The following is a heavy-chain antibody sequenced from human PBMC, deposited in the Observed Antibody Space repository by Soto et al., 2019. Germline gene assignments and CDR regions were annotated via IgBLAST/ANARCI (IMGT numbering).Heavy chain of an antibody. CDR3: ARASVSGRRFDY. V-gene: IGHV1-18*01. D-gene: IGHD6-19*01. CDR1: GYTFASYA. J-gene: IGHJ4*02. CDR2: ISAYNGNT. Sequence: ASVKVSCKASGYTFASYAISWMRQAPGQGLEWMGWISAYNGNTNYAQKLQGRVTMTTDTSTSTAYMELSSLRSEDTAVYYCARASVSGRRFDYWGEGTLVSVAS.